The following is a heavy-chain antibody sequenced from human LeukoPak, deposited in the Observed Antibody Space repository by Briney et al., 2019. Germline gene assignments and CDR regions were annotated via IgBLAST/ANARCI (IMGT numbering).Heavy chain of an antibody. V-gene: IGHV1-69*05. CDR3: ARAIAVAGRDFGY. J-gene: IGHJ4*02. CDR1: GGTFSSYA. CDR2: IIPIFDTA. D-gene: IGHD6-19*01. Sequence: VASVKVSCKASGGTFSSYAISWVRQAPGQGLEWMGGIIPIFDTANYAQKFQGRVTITTDESTSTAYMELSSLRSEDTAVYYCARAIAVAGRDFGYWGQGTLVTVSS.